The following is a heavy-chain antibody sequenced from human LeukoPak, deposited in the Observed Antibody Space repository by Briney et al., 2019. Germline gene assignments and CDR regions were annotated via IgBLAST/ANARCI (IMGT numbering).Heavy chain of an antibody. CDR1: GGTFSSYA. D-gene: IGHD3-10*01. CDR3: ARGDYYGSGPDYYYYYMDV. V-gene: IGHV1-69*05. Sequence: GSSVKVSCKASGGTFSSYAISWVRQAPGQGLEWMGGIIPIFGTANYAQKFQGRVTITTDEPTSTAYMELSSLRSEDTAVYYCARGDYYGSGPDYYYYYMDVWGKGTTVTVSS. J-gene: IGHJ6*03. CDR2: IIPIFGTA.